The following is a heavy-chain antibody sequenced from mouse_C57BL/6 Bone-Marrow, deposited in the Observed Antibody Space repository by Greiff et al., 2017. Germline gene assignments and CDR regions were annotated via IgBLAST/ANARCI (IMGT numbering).Heavy chain of an antibody. CDR1: GYTFTSYW. V-gene: IGHV1-50*01. J-gene: IGHJ4*01. CDR2: IDPSDSYT. Sequence: QVQLQQPGAELVKPGASVKLSCKASGYTFTSYWMQWVKQRPGQGLEWIGEIDPSDSYTNYNQKFKGKATLTVDTSSSTAYMQLSRLTSEDSAVYYCASWVYAMDYWGQGTSVTVSS. D-gene: IGHD4-1*01. CDR3: ASWVYAMDY.